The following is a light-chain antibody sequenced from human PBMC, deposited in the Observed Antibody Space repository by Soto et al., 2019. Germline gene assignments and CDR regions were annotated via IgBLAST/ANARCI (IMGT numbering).Light chain of an antibody. Sequence: ETMMTQSPDTLSVSLGERATLSCRASQSVSSNLAWYQQKPGQAPRLLIYGASTRATGIPARFSGSGSGTDFTLTISRLEPEDFAVYYCQQYGSSPPWTFGQGTKVDIK. J-gene: IGKJ1*01. CDR1: QSVSSN. CDR3: QQYGSSPPWT. V-gene: IGKV3-20*01. CDR2: GAS.